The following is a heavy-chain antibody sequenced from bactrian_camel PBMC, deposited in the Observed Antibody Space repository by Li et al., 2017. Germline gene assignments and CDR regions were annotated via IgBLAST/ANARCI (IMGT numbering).Heavy chain of an antibody. V-gene: IGHV3S53*01. D-gene: IGHD1*01. CDR1: GNIGATYC. J-gene: IGHJ4*01. Sequence: HVQLVESGGGSVQPGGSLNLSCVASGNIGATYCMGWFRQAPGKARDGVAAIDHDGTTIYADSVKGRFTISKDYAKNTLYLQMNSLTSEDTAVYYCAADACPPSLRALSNLMLLAKGQGTQVTVS. CDR2: IDHDGTT.